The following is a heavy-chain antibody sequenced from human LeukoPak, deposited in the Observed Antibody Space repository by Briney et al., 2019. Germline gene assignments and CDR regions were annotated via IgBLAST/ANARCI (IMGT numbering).Heavy chain of an antibody. CDR3: ARVRVGATHFDY. D-gene: IGHD1-26*01. CDR2: IYYSGST. Sequence: PSETLSLTCTVSGGSISSYYWSWLRQPPGKGLEWIGYIYYSGSTNYNPSLKSRVTISVDTSKNQFSLKLSSVTAADTAVYYCARVRVGATHFDYWGQGTLVTVSS. V-gene: IGHV4-59*01. CDR1: GGSISSYY. J-gene: IGHJ4*02.